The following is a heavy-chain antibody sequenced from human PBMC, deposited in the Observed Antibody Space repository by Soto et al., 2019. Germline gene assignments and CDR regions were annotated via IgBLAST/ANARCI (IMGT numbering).Heavy chain of an antibody. CDR1: GFTFSSYA. CDR2: ISGSGGST. CDR3: ARRGSGSYYDY. J-gene: IGHJ4*02. V-gene: IGHV3-23*01. D-gene: IGHD1-26*01. Sequence: EVQLLESGGGLVQPGGSLRLSCAASGFTFSSYAMRWVRQAPGKGLEWVSAISGSGGSTYYADSVKGRFTISRDNSKNTLYLQMNSLRAEDAAVDYGARRGSGSYYDYWGQGTLVTVSS.